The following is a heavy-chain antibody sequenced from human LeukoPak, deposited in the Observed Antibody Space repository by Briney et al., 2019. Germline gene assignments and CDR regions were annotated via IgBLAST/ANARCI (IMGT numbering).Heavy chain of an antibody. V-gene: IGHV1-69*13. J-gene: IGHJ4*02. D-gene: IGHD5-18*01. CDR2: IIPIFGTA. Sequence: SVKVSCTASGGTFSSYAISWVRQAPGQGLEWMGGIIPIFGTANYAQKFQGRVTITADESTSTAYMELSSLRSEDTAVYYCTRDPNLLGGTAMVDYWGQGTLVTVS. CDR1: GGTFSSYA. CDR3: TRDPNLLGGTAMVDY.